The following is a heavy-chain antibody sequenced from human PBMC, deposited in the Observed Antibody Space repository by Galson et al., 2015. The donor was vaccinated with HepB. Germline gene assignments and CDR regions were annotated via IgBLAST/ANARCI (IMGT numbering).Heavy chain of an antibody. V-gene: IGHV4-4*02. CDR1: GGSISSSNW. Sequence: TLSLTCAVSGGSISSSNWWSWVRQPPGKGLEWIGEIYHSGSTNYNPSLKSRVTISVDKSKNQFSLKLSSVTAADTAVYYCARTIAARPRYYGMDVWGQGTTVTVSS. CDR2: IYHSGST. CDR3: ARTIAARPRYYGMDV. J-gene: IGHJ6*02. D-gene: IGHD6-6*01.